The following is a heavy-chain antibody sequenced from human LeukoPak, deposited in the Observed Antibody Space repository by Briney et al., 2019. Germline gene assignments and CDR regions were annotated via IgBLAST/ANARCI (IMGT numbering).Heavy chain of an antibody. V-gene: IGHV4-39*01. Sequence: PSETLSLTCTVSGGSISSSSYYWGWIRQPPGKGLEWIGSIYYSGSTYYNPSLKSRVTISVDTSKNQFSLKLSSVTAADTAVYYCARPGLDYYDSGGYYIEAFDIWGQGTMVTVSS. D-gene: IGHD3-22*01. J-gene: IGHJ3*02. CDR3: ARPGLDYYDSGGYYIEAFDI. CDR1: GGSISSSSYY. CDR2: IYYSGST.